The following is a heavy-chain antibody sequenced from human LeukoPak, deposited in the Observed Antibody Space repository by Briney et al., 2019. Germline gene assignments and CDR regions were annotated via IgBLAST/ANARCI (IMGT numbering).Heavy chain of an antibody. CDR3: ARDGTMGSFDY. Sequence: GGSLRLSCAASGFTFSSYGMSWVRQAPGKGLEWVSVIYSGGSTYYADSVKGRFTISRDNSKNTLYLQMNSLRAEDTAVYYCARDGTMGSFDYRGQGTLVTVSS. CDR1: GFTFSSYG. J-gene: IGHJ4*02. V-gene: IGHV3-66*01. CDR2: IYSGGST. D-gene: IGHD3-10*01.